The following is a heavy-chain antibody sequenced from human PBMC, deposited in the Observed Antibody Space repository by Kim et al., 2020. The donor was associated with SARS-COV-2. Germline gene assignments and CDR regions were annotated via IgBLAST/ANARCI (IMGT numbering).Heavy chain of an antibody. Sequence: SETLSLTCTVSGGSISSSSYYWGWIRQPPGKGLEWIGSIYYSGSTYYNPSLKSRVTISVDTSKNQFSLKLSSVTAADTAVYYCARGGPSRYFDWLLFDYWGQGTLVTVSS. J-gene: IGHJ4*02. CDR2: IYYSGST. CDR1: GGSISSSSYY. CDR3: ARGGPSRYFDWLLFDY. D-gene: IGHD3-9*01. V-gene: IGHV4-39*01.